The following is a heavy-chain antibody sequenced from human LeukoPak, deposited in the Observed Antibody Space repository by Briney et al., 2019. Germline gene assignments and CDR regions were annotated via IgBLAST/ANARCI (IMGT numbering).Heavy chain of an antibody. V-gene: IGHV3-74*01. Sequence: PGGSLRLSCAASGFTFSSYWMHWARQAPGKGLVWVSRINSDGSSTSYADSVKGRFTISRDNAKNTLYLQMNSLRAEDTAVYYCARDWGTYYYDSSGSDAFDIWGQGTMVTVSS. CDR2: INSDGSST. CDR3: ARDWGTYYYDSSGSDAFDI. CDR1: GFTFSSYW. J-gene: IGHJ3*02. D-gene: IGHD3-22*01.